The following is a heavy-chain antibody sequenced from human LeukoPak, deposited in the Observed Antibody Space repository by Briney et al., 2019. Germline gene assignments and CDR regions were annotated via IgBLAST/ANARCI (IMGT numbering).Heavy chain of an antibody. V-gene: IGHV4-59*01. CDR2: IYDSGST. J-gene: IGHJ5*02. CDR3: ARGLSSSWYKGRWFDP. CDR1: GGSISSYF. Sequence: SETLSLTCTVSGGSISSYFWSWIRQPPGQGLEWIGYIYDSGSTNYNPSLKSRVTISVDTSRNQFSLKLNSVTAADTAVYYCARGLSSSWYKGRWFDPWGQGTLVTVSS. D-gene: IGHD6-13*01.